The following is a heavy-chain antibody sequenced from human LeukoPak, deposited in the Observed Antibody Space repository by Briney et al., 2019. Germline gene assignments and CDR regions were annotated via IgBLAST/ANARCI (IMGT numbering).Heavy chain of an antibody. Sequence: SETLSLTCTVSGGSVSSGSYYWSWIRQPPGKGLEWIGYIYYSGSTKYNPSLKSRVTISVDTSKNQFSLKLSSVTAADTAVYYCARDTTNVYYYDTSGYDHWGQGTLVTVSS. CDR3: ARDTTNVYYYDTSGYDH. CDR1: GGSVSSGSYY. CDR2: IYYSGST. D-gene: IGHD3-22*01. V-gene: IGHV4-61*01. J-gene: IGHJ4*02.